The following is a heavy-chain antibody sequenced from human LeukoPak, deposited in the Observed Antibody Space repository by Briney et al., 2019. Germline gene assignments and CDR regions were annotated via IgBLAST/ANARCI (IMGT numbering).Heavy chain of an antibody. V-gene: IGHV4-59*01. J-gene: IGHJ3*02. D-gene: IGHD1-14*01. CDR3: ARYRNEALFAFDI. CDR2: IYYSGNP. CDR1: GDSISNYY. Sequence: SETLSLTCTVSGDSISNYYWSWIRQPPGKGLEGIGYIYYSGNPDYNPSLKSRVTISVDTYKNQFSLRLNSVPAADTAVYYCARYRNEALFAFDIWGQGTMVTVSS.